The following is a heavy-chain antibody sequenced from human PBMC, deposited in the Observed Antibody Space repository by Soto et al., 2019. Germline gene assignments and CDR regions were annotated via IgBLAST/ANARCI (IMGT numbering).Heavy chain of an antibody. CDR1: GFTFNSYA. CDR3: AKQGDYDFWSSSNNWLDP. D-gene: IGHD3-3*01. J-gene: IGHJ5*02. V-gene: IGHV3-23*01. CDR2: MSGSGGSI. Sequence: EVQLLESGGGLVQPGGSLRLSCAASGFTFNSYAMSWVRQAPGKGLEWVAGMSGSGGSIYYADSVKGRFTISRDNSKNTVYLQMNSLRVEDTAVYYCAKQGDYDFWSSSNNWLDPWGQGTLVTVSS.